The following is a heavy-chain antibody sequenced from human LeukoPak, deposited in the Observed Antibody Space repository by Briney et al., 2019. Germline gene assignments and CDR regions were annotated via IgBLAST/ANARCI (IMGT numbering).Heavy chain of an antibody. CDR3: ARTLLDESSGYLDS. D-gene: IGHD3-22*01. J-gene: IGHJ4*02. CDR2: INPNNGDT. CDR1: GYTFTYYY. V-gene: IGHV1-2*06. Sequence: ASVTVSFKAYGYTFTYYYFHWVRPAPGQGLEWMGLINPNNGDTNFAQKFQGRVTVTSDTPISTASMELSRLRSDDTAVYYCARTLLDESSGYLDSWGQGSLVTVSS.